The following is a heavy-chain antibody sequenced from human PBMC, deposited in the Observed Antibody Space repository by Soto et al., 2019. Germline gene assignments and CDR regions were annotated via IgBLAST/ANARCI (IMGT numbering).Heavy chain of an antibody. CDR1: GFTVSSNY. J-gene: IGHJ2*01. CDR2: IYSGGST. Sequence: EVQLVASGGGLVQPGGSLRLSCAASGFTVSSNYMSWVRQAPGKGLEWVSVIYSGGSTYYADSVKGRFTISRDNSKNTLYLQINSLRAEDTAVYYCARDYGDGYWYFDLWGRGTLVTVSS. V-gene: IGHV3-66*01. D-gene: IGHD4-17*01. CDR3: ARDYGDGYWYFDL.